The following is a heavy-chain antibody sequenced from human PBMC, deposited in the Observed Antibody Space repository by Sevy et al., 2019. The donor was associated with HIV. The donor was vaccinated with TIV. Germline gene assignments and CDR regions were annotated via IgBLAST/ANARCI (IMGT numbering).Heavy chain of an antibody. V-gene: IGHV3-23*01. CDR3: VKTWFDP. CDR1: GIKFTSYT. J-gene: IGHJ5*02. CDR2: IDSSGGKT. Sequence: GGSLRLSCATSGIKFTSYTMTWVRQAPGKGPEWVSSIDSSGGKTYHADSVKGRFTISRDNSKNTLYLQMQDLTVEDTAVYYCVKTWFDPWGQGTLVTVSS.